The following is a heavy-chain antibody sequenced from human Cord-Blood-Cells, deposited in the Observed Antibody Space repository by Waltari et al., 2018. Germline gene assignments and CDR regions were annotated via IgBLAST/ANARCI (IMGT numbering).Heavy chain of an antibody. J-gene: IGHJ4*02. CDR1: GYTFTSSD. Sequence: VQLVQSGAEVKTPVASVKVSCKASGYTFTSSDINWVRQATGQGLECMGCMNPNSGNTGYAQKFQGRVTMTRNTSISTAYMELSSLRSEDTAVYYCARDNWGSGADYWGQGTLVTVSS. CDR3: ARDNWGSGADY. D-gene: IGHD7-27*01. CDR2: MNPNSGNT. V-gene: IGHV1-8*01.